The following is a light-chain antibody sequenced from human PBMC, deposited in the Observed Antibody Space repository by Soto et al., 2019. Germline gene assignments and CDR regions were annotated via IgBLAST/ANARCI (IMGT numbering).Light chain of an antibody. J-gene: IGLJ1*01. Sequence: QSVLTQPRSVSGSPGQSVAISCTGTSSDVGTYNFVSWYQQHPGKATELKNYDVTKRPSGVPNRITGSKSGNTASLTISGLQAEDEADYYCCSYAGDYTYVFGTGTKVTVL. CDR3: CSYAGDYTYV. CDR1: SSDVGTYNF. CDR2: DVT. V-gene: IGLV2-11*01.